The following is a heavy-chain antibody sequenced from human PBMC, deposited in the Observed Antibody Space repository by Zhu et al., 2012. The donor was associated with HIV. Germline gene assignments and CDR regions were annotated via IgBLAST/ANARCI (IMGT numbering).Heavy chain of an antibody. CDR2: IYHSGST. CDR3: ARLYGSRSSGVDY. Sequence: QVQLQESGPGLVKPSETLSLTCAVSGYSISSGYYWGWIRQPPGKGLEWIGSIYHSGSTYYNPSLKSRVTISVDTSKNQFSLKLSSVTAADTAVYYCARLYGSRSSGVDYWGQGTLVTVSS. D-gene: IGHD3-10*01. J-gene: IGHJ4*02. CDR1: GYSISSGYY. V-gene: IGHV4-38-2*01.